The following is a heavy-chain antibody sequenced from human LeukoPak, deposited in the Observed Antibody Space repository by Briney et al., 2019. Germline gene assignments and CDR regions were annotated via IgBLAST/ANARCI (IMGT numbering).Heavy chain of an antibody. CDR1: GDSISGGRGAYY. CDR3: ARAPRGYSGYDFSYWFDP. D-gene: IGHD5-12*01. Sequence: SETLSLTCTVSGDSISGGRGAYYWSWIRQHPDKGLEWIGYISFSGSTLYNPSLESRLTIPIDTSKNQFSLNLRSVTAADTAVYYCARAPRGYSGYDFSYWFDPWGQGTLVTVSS. J-gene: IGHJ5*02. CDR2: ISFSGST. V-gene: IGHV4-31*03.